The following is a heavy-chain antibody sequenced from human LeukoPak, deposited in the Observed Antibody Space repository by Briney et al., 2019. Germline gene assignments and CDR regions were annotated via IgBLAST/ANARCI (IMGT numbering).Heavy chain of an antibody. CDR1: GFTFSSYS. D-gene: IGHD3-22*01. J-gene: IGHJ4*02. V-gene: IGHV3-21*01. Sequence: GGSLRLSCAASGFTFSSYSMNWVRQAPGKGLEWVSSISSSSSYIYYADSVKGRFTISRDNAKNSLYLQMNSLRAEDTAVYYCAREEGYYDSSGYYYDYWGQGTLVTVSS. CDR3: AREEGYYDSSGYYYDY. CDR2: ISSSSSYI.